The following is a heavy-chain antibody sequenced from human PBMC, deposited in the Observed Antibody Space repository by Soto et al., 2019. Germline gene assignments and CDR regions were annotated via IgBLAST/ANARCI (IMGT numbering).Heavy chain of an antibody. CDR1: GFTFSSYA. CDR2: ISGSGGST. V-gene: IGHV3-23*01. J-gene: IGHJ3*02. Sequence: EVQLLESGGGLVQPGGSLRLSCAASGFTFSSYAMSWVRQAPGKGLEWVSAISGSGGSTYYADSVKGRFTISRDNSTTTLYLKMNSLRVEDTDVYYCAKVRAYDFWSGYKNDAFDIWGQGTMVTVSS. CDR3: AKVRAYDFWSGYKNDAFDI. D-gene: IGHD3-3*01.